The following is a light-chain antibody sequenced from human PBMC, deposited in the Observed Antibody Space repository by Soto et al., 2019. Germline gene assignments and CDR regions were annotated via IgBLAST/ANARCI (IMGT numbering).Light chain of an antibody. Sequence: QSVLTQTPSASGTPGQTVTISCSGSRSNIGNNAVSWYQQFPGTAPKLLIYNNNQRPSGVPDRFSGSKSGTSASLAISGLQSEDEADYYCATWDDSLNARGVFGGGTPLTVL. CDR2: NNN. V-gene: IGLV1-44*01. CDR1: RSNIGNNA. J-gene: IGLJ3*02. CDR3: ATWDDSLNARGV.